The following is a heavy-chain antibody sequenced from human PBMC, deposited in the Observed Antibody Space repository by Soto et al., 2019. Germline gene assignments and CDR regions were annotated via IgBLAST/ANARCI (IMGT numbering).Heavy chain of an antibody. CDR2: INPIVSMS. J-gene: IGHJ4*02. D-gene: IGHD3-10*01. CDR3: AASYGSGYRAFDY. CDR1: GDTFSFYT. Sequence: QVQLVQSGTEVKKPGSSVKVSCKASGDTFSFYTINWVRQAPGLGLEWVGRINPIVSMSNYAQKFQAGVSMTADKATSTAYMELRRLSSDDTAMYFCAASYGSGYRAFDYWGQGALVIVSS. V-gene: IGHV1-69*02.